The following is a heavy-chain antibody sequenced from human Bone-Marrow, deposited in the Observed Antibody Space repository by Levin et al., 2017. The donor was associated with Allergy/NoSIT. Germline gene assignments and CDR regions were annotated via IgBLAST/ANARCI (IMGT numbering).Heavy chain of an antibody. CDR2: IYTDGTT. J-gene: IGHJ4*02. CDR3: VRDGGIQLAFDY. V-gene: IGHV3-66*01. Sequence: PGGSLRLSCAASGFTVSTYSMNWIRQAPGKGLEWVSLIYTDGTTYYADSVKGRFTISRDNSKNTLYLQMNSLRAEDTAVYFCVRDGGIQLAFDYWGQGTLVTVSS. D-gene: IGHD1-1*01. CDR1: GFTVSTYS.